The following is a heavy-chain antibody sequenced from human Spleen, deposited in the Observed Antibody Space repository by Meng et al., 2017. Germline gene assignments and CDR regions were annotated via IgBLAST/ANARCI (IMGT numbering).Heavy chain of an antibody. D-gene: IGHD2-2*01. Sequence: VCAAALVIATDALPLSCAFLVGSLNVDILWICVRQPPGKCLEWVGEIFRIGRTNYTPSLKSRVTISVDKSKNQFSLKLSSVTAADTAVYYCARWVSRGTSWFDPWGQGTLVTVSS. CDR3: ARWVSRGTSWFDP. CDR1: VGSLNVDIL. V-gene: IGHV4-4*02. J-gene: IGHJ5*02. CDR2: IFRIGRT.